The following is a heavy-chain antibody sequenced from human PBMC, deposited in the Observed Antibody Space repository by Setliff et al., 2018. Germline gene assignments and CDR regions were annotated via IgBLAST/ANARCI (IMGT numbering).Heavy chain of an antibody. D-gene: IGHD6-19*01. CDR1: GASISSYY. CDR3: ARDQFSSGWYGAPESYFDT. Sequence: SETLSLTCTVSGASISSYYWSWIRQPPGKGLEWIGYIYYGGTTNYNPSLKSRLSMSVDTSKKQFSLKLSYVTAADTAIYYCARDQFSSGWYGAPESYFDTWGQGILVTVSS. CDR2: IYYGGTT. J-gene: IGHJ4*02. V-gene: IGHV4-59*01.